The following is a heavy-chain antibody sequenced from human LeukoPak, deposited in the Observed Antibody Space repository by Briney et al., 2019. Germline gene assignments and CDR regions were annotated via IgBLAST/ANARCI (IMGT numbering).Heavy chain of an antibody. J-gene: IGHJ4*02. Sequence: PSETLSLTCTVSGGSISIISSSTYYWGWIRQAPGKGLEWIGNLYYGENSHYNPSLKSRATLSVDTSNNQFSLKLTSVTAADAAVYFCARQLPTAAADTRGYFDYWGQGTVVTLCS. CDR2: LYYGENS. CDR3: ARQLPTAAADTRGYFDY. V-gene: IGHV4-39*01. CDR1: GGSISIISSSTYY. D-gene: IGHD6-25*01.